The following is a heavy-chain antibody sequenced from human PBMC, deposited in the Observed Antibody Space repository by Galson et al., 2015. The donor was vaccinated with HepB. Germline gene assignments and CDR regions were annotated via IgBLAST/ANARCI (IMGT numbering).Heavy chain of an antibody. CDR1: GGTFSSYA. CDR2: IIPILGIA. Sequence: SVKVSCKASGGTFSSYAISWVRQAPGQGLEWMGRIIPILGIANYAQKLQGRVTMTTDTSTSTAYMELRSLRSDDTAVYYCARDPGGSNYDFWSGYYTKYSGFDYWGQGTLVTVSS. J-gene: IGHJ4*02. V-gene: IGHV1-69*04. D-gene: IGHD3-3*01. CDR3: ARDPGGSNYDFWSGYYTKYSGFDY.